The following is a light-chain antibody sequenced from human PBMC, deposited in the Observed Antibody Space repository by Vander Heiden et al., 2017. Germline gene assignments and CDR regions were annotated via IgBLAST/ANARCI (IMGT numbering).Light chain of an antibody. Sequence: DIELTQSPPFVCASVGDRVTITCLASQSIDKYYDWYQKEEGKAPELLIYADSTLRRRVKSRFSGSSSGSGTEFTLAINGLQPEDFATYYCQQVDKYPFTFGHGTQVLVK. CDR3: QQVDKYPFT. CDR2: ADS. CDR1: QSIDKY. J-gene: IGKJ3*01. V-gene: IGKV1-9*01.